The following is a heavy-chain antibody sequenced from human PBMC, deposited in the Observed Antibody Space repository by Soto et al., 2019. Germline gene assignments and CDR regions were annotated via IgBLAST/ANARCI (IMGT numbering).Heavy chain of an antibody. D-gene: IGHD6-19*01. CDR1: GFTFSSYS. Sequence: EVQLVESGGGLVQPGGSLRLSCAASGFTFSSYSMNWVRQAPGKGLEWVSYISSSSSTIYYADSVKGRFTISRDNAKNSLYLQMNSLRDEDTAVYYCARVVIAVAGTSFDYWGQGTLVTVSS. J-gene: IGHJ4*02. CDR2: ISSSSSTI. V-gene: IGHV3-48*02. CDR3: ARVVIAVAGTSFDY.